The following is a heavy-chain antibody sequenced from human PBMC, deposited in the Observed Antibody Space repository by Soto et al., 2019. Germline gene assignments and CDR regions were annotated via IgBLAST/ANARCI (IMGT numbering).Heavy chain of an antibody. J-gene: IGHJ6*02. CDR3: ARQAVVVADTRYYYYGMDV. D-gene: IGHD2-15*01. CDR2: IYPGDSDT. CDR1: GYSFTSYW. Sequence: PGESLKISCNGSGYSFTSYWIGWVRQMPGKGLEWMGIIYPGDSDTRYSPSFQGQVTISADKSISTAYLQWSSLKASDTAMYYCARQAVVVADTRYYYYGMDVWGQGTTVTVSS. V-gene: IGHV5-51*01.